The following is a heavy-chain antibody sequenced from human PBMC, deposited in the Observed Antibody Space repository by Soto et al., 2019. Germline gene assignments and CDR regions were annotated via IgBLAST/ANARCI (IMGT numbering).Heavy chain of an antibody. V-gene: IGHV4-34*01. CDR2: INHSGST. D-gene: IGHD3-9*01. CDR1: VGSFGAYY. J-gene: IGHJ4*02. CDR3: ARGTQLRCFD. Sequence: QVQLQQWGAGLLKPSETLSLTCAAYVGSFGAYYWTWIRQPPGKGLEWIGEINHSGSTNYNPSLESRVTISVDTSKNQFSLKLSSVTAADTAVYYCARGTQLRCFDWGQGTLVTVSS.